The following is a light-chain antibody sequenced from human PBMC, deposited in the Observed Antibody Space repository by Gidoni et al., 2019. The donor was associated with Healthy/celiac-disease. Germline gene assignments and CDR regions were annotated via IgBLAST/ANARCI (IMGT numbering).Light chain of an antibody. CDR1: QSVSSN. CDR2: GAS. J-gene: IGKJ1*01. V-gene: IGKV3-15*01. CDR3: RQYNNWLGT. Sequence: DIVMTHSPATLSVSPGERATLSCRASQSVSSNLAWYQQKPGQAPRRLLYGASTRATGIPARSSGGGSGTEFTLTISSLQSEDFAVYYCRQYNNWLGTFGQGTKVEIK.